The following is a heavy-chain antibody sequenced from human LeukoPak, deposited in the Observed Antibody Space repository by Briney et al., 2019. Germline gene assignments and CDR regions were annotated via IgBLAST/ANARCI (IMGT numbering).Heavy chain of an antibody. CDR1: GFTFSSYA. CDR3: ARDSSTTNYYYGMDV. Sequence: PGGSLRLSCAASGFTFSSYAMSWVRQAPVKGLAWVSSISGSGDRTYYADSVKGRFTISRDNSKNTLSLLMNSLRAEDTALYYCARDSSTTNYYYGMDVWGQGTTVTVSS. D-gene: IGHD6-13*01. V-gene: IGHV3-23*01. J-gene: IGHJ6*02. CDR2: ISGSGDRT.